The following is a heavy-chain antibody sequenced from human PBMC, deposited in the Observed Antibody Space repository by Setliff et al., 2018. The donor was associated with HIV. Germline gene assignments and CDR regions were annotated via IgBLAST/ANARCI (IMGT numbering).Heavy chain of an antibody. V-gene: IGHV4-59*01. D-gene: IGHD3-22*01. J-gene: IGHJ5*02. Sequence: SETLSLTCSLSGGSISVYYWNWLRQTPGKGLEWSAYTFDNGNTHYNPSLESRVTLSLDTSRNLFSLRLASVTAADTAVYYCARDPGDYDRKFDLWGQGALVTVSS. CDR2: TFDNGNT. CDR1: GGSISVYY. CDR3: ARDPGDYDRKFDL.